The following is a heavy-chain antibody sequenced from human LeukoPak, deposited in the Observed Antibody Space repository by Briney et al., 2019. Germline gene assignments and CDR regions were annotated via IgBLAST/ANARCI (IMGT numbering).Heavy chain of an antibody. D-gene: IGHD3-22*01. CDR2: ISGSGSTI. CDR3: ARDYYDYIGALDY. Sequence: QPGGSLRLSCAASGFTFSSYEMIWVRQAPGKGLEWVSYISGSGSTINYADSVKGRFTISRDNAKNSLYLQMNSLRAEDTAAYYCARDYYDYIGALDYWGQGTLVTVSS. J-gene: IGHJ4*02. CDR1: GFTFSSYE. V-gene: IGHV3-48*03.